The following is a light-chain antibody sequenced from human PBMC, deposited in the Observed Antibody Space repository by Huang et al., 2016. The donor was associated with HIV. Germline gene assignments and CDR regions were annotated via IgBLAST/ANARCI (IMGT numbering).Light chain of an antibody. CDR2: YAS. Sequence: ENVLPQSPDFQSVTPKEKVTIPGRARQNIGSSLDWDQQKPDQSPKLLIKYASQSISGVPSRFSGSGSGTEFTLTINSLEAEDAETYYCHQSSSPWTFGQGTKVEIK. J-gene: IGKJ1*01. CDR3: HQSSSPWT. V-gene: IGKV6-21*02. CDR1: QNIGSS.